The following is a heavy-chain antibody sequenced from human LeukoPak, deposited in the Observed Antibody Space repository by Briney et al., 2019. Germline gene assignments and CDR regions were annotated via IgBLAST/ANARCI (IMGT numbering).Heavy chain of an antibody. CDR1: GDSISSSLYY. J-gene: IGHJ4*02. D-gene: IGHD4-17*01. CDR2: IYYSGTT. Sequence: SETLSLTCTVSGDSISSSLYYWGWIRQPPGKGLEWIGNIYYSGTTYYNPSLKSRVTMSVDTSKNQFSLSLYSVTAADTAVYYCARDLGPAYGETGDFDYWGQGTLVTVSS. V-gene: IGHV4-39*07. CDR3: ARDLGPAYGETGDFDY.